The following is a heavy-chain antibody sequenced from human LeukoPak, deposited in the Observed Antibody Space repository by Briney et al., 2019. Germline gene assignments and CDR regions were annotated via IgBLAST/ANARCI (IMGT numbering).Heavy chain of an antibody. D-gene: IGHD2-2*01. CDR2: INWSGGST. J-gene: IGHJ4*02. Sequence: GGSLRLSCTASGFAFDEHGMSWVRQVPGKGLEWVSGINWSGGSTAYTDPFRGRFTISRDNAKNSLYLQMDSLRAEDTALYYCARAPITSPFYFGSWGQGTLVTVSS. V-gene: IGHV3-20*04. CDR1: GFAFDEHG. CDR3: ARAPITSPFYFGS.